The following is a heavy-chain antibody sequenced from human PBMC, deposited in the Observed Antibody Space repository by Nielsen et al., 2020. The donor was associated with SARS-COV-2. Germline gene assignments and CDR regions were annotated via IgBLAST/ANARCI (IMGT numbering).Heavy chain of an antibody. CDR2: INSDGSST. Sequence: GGSLRLSCAASGFTFSSYWMHWVRQAPGKGLVWVSRINSDGSSTSYADSVKGRFTISRHNSKNTLYLQMNSLRAEDTAVYYCAKYLDYYDSSGTDYWGQGTLVTVSS. J-gene: IGHJ4*02. V-gene: IGHV3-74*01. CDR3: AKYLDYYDSSGTDY. D-gene: IGHD3-22*01. CDR1: GFTFSSYW.